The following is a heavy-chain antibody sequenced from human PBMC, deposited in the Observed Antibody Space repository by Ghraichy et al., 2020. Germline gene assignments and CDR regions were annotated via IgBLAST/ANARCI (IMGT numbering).Heavy chain of an antibody. V-gene: IGHV3-53*01. D-gene: IGHD1-26*01. CDR2: IHGGGNT. J-gene: IGHJ6*02. CDR1: GFTVNTNY. Sequence: GGSLRLSCAASGFTVNTNYMTWVRQAPGKGLEWVSVIHGGGNTYYADSVKGRFTISRDNYKNTLYLQMNSLRAEDTAVYYCARDSASYGMDVWGQGTAVTVPS. CDR3: ARDSASYGMDV.